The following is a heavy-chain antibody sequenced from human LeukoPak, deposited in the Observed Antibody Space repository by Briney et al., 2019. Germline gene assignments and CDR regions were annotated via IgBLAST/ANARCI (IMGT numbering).Heavy chain of an antibody. D-gene: IGHD6-13*01. CDR3: ASIAAAGRIYYYYMDV. Sequence: GASVKVSCKASGYTFTGYYMHWVRQAPGQGLEWMGWINPNSGGTNYAQKFQGRVTMTRDTSISTAYMELSRLRSDDTAVYYCASIAAAGRIYYYYMDVWGKGTTATVSS. CDR2: INPNSGGT. CDR1: GYTFTGYY. V-gene: IGHV1-2*02. J-gene: IGHJ6*03.